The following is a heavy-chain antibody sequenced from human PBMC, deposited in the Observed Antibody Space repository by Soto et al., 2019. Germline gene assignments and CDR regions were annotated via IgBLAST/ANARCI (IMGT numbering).Heavy chain of an antibody. CDR1: GGSISSYY. D-gene: IGHD3-3*01. J-gene: IGHJ6*03. V-gene: IGHV4-59*08. CDR2: IYYSGST. Sequence: PSETLSLTCTVSGGSISSYYWSWIRQPPGKGLEWIGYIYYSGSTNYNPSLKSRVTISVDTSKNQFSLKLSSVTAADTAVYYCARHPYYDFWSGYYRPDYYYYMDVWGKGTTVTVSS. CDR3: ARHPYYDFWSGYYRPDYYYYMDV.